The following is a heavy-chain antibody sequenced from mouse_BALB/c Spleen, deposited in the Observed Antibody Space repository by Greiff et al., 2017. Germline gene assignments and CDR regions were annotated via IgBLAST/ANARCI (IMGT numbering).Heavy chain of an antibody. CDR2: IYPGSGST. CDR1: GYTFTDYV. J-gene: IGHJ4*01. D-gene: IGHD1-1*01. CDR3: ANGRGGAMDY. Sequence: QVQLKQSGPELVKPGASVKMSCKASGYTFTDYVISWVKQRTGQGLEWIGEIYPGSGSTYYNEKFKGKATLTADKSSNTAYMQLSSLTSEDSAVYFCANGRGGAMDYWGQGTSVTVSS. V-gene: IGHV1-77*01.